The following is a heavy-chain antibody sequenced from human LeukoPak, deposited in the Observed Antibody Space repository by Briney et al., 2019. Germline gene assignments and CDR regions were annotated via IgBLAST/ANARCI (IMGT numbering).Heavy chain of an antibody. D-gene: IGHD6-13*01. CDR1: GGSISSYY. V-gene: IGHV4-59*08. J-gene: IGHJ4*02. CDR3: ARHVAAAGTEYFDY. Sequence: SETLSLTCTVSGGSISSYYWSWIRQPPGKGLEWIGYIYYSGSTNYNPSLKSRVTISVDTSKNQFSLKLSSVTAADTAVYYCARHVAAAGTEYFDYWGQGNLVTVSS. CDR2: IYYSGST.